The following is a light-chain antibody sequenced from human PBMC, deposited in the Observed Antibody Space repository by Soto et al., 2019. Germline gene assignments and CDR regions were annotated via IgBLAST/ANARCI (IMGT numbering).Light chain of an antibody. CDR1: NIWSKS. CDR2: DDD. CDR3: QLWDSDTDHVV. Sequence: SYELTQPPSVSVAPGQTASFTCGGHNIWSKSVHWYQQKPGQAPILVIYDDDDRPSGIPRRFSGSNSGSAATLTISRVEAGDEADYYCQLWDSDTDHVVFGGGTKVTVL. V-gene: IGLV3-21*02. J-gene: IGLJ2*01.